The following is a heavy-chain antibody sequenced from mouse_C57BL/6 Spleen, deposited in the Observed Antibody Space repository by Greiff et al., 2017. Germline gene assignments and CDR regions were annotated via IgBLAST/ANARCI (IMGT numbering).Heavy chain of an antibody. Sequence: VQLQQPGAELVRPGSSVKLSCKASGYTFTSYWMDWVKQRPGQGLEWIGNIYPSARETHYNQQFKDKATLTVDKSSSTAYMKLSSLTSEDTAVYYCASRNWYFDVWGTGTTVT. CDR1: GYTFTSYW. V-gene: IGHV1-61*01. CDR2: IYPSARET. CDR3: ASRNWYFDV. J-gene: IGHJ1*03.